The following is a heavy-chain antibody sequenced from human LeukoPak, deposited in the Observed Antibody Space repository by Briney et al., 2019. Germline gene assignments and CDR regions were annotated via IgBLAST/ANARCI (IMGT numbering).Heavy chain of an antibody. D-gene: IGHD6-19*01. CDR3: ARDMDSSGWNYYYGMDV. Sequence: GGSLRLSCAACGFTFSSYWLHWVRQAPGKGLVWVSRINSDGSSTSYADSVKGQFTISRDNAKNTLYLQMNSLRAEDTAVYYCARDMDSSGWNYYYGMDVGDQGTTVTVSS. V-gene: IGHV3-74*01. CDR2: INSDGSST. J-gene: IGHJ6*02. CDR1: GFTFSSYW.